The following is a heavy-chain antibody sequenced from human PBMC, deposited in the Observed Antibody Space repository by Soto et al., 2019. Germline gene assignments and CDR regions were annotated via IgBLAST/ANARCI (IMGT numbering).Heavy chain of an antibody. V-gene: IGHV1-18*01. CDR2: ISAYNGNT. D-gene: IGHD6-19*01. CDR1: GYTFTSYG. J-gene: IGHJ6*02. CDR3: ATDLAVALGDV. Sequence: QVQLVQSGAEVKKPGASVKVSCKASGYTFTSYGISWVRQAPGQGLEWMGWISAYNGNTKYAQKHQGRVTMTTGTSTSTAYVELRSLRSDDTAVYYCATDLAVALGDVWGQGTTVTVSS.